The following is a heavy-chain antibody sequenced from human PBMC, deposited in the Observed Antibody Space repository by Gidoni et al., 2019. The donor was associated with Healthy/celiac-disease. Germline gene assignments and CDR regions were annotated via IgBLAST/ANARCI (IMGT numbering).Heavy chain of an antibody. Sequence: QVHLLPSGAELKKPGASLKVSCSVSGYPLPALSMHWVRQAPGKGLEWMGGFDPEDGETIYAQKFQGRVTMTEDTSTDTAYMELSSLRSEDTAVYYCATARYDSSGYLYYFDYWGQGTLVTVSS. CDR2: FDPEDGET. D-gene: IGHD3-22*01. CDR3: ATARYDSSGYLYYFDY. CDR1: GYPLPALS. J-gene: IGHJ4*02. V-gene: IGHV1-24*01.